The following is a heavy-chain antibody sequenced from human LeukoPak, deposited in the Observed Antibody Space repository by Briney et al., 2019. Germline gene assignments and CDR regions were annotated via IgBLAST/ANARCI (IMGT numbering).Heavy chain of an antibody. CDR3: ARLLSTYDFWSGYASGDAFDI. CDR1: GGSISSSSYY. J-gene: IGHJ3*02. D-gene: IGHD3-3*01. CDR2: IYCSGST. V-gene: IGHV4-39*01. Sequence: SETLSLTCTVSGGSISSSSYYWGWIRQPAGKGLEWIGSIYCSGSTYYNPSLKSRVTISVDTSKNQFSLKLSSVTAADTAVYYCARLLSTYDFWSGYASGDAFDIWGQGTMVTVSS.